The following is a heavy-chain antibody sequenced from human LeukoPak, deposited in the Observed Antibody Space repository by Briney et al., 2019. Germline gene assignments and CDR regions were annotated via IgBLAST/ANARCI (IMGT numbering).Heavy chain of an antibody. CDR2: IYSGGDNI. V-gene: IGHV3-21*04. D-gene: IGHD6-19*01. J-gene: IGHJ4*02. CDR3: AKDIDSGWYGSFDY. Sequence: GGSLRLSCTASGFTFSSYRMNWVRQAPGKGLEWVSTIYSGGDNIYYADAVKGRFTISRDNAKSSLYLQMNSLRAEDTALYYCAKDIDSGWYGSFDYWGQGTLVTVSS. CDR1: GFTFSSYR.